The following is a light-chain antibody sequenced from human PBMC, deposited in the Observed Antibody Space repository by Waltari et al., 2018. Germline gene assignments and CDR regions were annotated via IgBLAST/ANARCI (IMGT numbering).Light chain of an antibody. Sequence: FMLTQPHSVSESPGKTVSISCTRSSGSIARNYVQWYQQRPGSAPTILIYEDDQRPPGVPDRFSGSIDSSSNSASLTISGLETEDEADYYCQSYDASVIFGGGTRLTVL. CDR3: QSYDASVI. CDR1: SGSIARNY. J-gene: IGLJ2*01. CDR2: EDD. V-gene: IGLV6-57*03.